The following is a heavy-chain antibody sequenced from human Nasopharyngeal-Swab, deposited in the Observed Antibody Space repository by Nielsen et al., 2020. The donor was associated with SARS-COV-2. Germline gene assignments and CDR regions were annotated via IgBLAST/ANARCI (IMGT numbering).Heavy chain of an antibody. CDR2: IYPGDSDT. Sequence: GESLKISCKGSGSSFTSYWIGWVRQMPGKGLGWMGIIYPGDSDTRYSPSFQGQVTISADKSISTAYLQWSSLKASDTAMYYCARGTWEGYCSSTSCYSDWFDPWGQGTLVTVSS. CDR3: ARGTWEGYCSSTSCYSDWFDP. V-gene: IGHV5-51*01. J-gene: IGHJ5*02. D-gene: IGHD2-2*01. CDR1: GSSFTSYW.